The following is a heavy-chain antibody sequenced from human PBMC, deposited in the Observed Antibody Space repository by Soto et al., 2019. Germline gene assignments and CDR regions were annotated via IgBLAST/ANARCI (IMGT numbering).Heavy chain of an antibody. CDR1: GGSISSSTDC. CDR3: ARSLLKGNFPDYFDY. V-gene: IGHV4-39*01. Sequence: PSETLSLTCTVSGGSISSSTDCWGWIRQPPGKGLEWIGSICHSGSTYYSPPLKSRATISVDTSKNQFSLTLSSVTAADTAVYTGARSLLKGNFPDYFDYWGQGTLVTVPQ. CDR2: ICHSGST. J-gene: IGHJ4*02.